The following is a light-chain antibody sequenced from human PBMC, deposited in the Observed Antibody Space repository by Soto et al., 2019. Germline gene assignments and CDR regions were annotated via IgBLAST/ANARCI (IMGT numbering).Light chain of an antibody. J-gene: IGKJ4*01. CDR1: QGISSY. Sequence: DIHLTQSPSFLAASVGDRVTITCRASQGISSYLAWYQQKPGKAPKLLIYAASTLQSGVPSRFSGSGSGTEFTLTISSLQPEDFATYCCQQVNSYPLTFGGGTKVDIK. V-gene: IGKV1-9*01. CDR3: QQVNSYPLT. CDR2: AAS.